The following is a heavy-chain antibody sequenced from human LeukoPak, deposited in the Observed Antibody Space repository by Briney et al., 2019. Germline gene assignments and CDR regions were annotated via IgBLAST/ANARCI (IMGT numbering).Heavy chain of an antibody. CDR3: ARAYYYGSGDYYSWAYFDF. CDR2: IDQDGSEM. CDR1: GFTFSSYE. Sequence: GGSLRLSCAASGFTFSSYEMNLVRQAPGKGLEWVANIDQDGSEMYSVYSVKGRFSISRDNAKKALDLQMNSLRAEDTALYYCARAYYYGSGDYYSWAYFDFWGLGTLVTVSS. J-gene: IGHJ4*02. V-gene: IGHV3-7*04. D-gene: IGHD3-10*01.